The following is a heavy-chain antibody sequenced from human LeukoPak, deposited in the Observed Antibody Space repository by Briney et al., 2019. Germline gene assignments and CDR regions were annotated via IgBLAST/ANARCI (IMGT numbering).Heavy chain of an antibody. Sequence: GGSLRLSCAASGFTFSSYWMHWVRQAPGKGLVWVSRINSDVSSTTYADSVKGRFTISRDNAKNTLYLQMNSLRAEDTAVYYCAKGGVPGYSSGWADYWGQGTLVTVSS. CDR1: GFTFSSYW. J-gene: IGHJ4*02. CDR2: INSDVSST. V-gene: IGHV3-74*01. D-gene: IGHD6-19*01. CDR3: AKGGVPGYSSGWADY.